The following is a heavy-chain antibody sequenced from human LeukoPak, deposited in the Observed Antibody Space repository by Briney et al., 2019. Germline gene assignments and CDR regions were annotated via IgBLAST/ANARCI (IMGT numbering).Heavy chain of an antibody. Sequence: GGSLRLSCAVSGFTFSNFWMSWLRQAPGRGLEWVANIHPEGNEKYHVESVKGRFTISRDNAKNSLFLQMNGLRVEDTAVYYCARGDAFSRDHWRRGTLVTVSS. CDR1: GFTFSNFW. CDR3: ARGDAFSRDH. D-gene: IGHD2/OR15-2a*01. V-gene: IGHV3-7*04. J-gene: IGHJ4*02. CDR2: IHPEGNEK.